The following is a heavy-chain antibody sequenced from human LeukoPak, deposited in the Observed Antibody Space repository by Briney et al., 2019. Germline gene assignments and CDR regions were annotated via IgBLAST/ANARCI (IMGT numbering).Heavy chain of an antibody. J-gene: IGHJ4*02. CDR2: IYHSGST. D-gene: IGHD6-13*01. CDR3: ASQQLVSGTIDY. V-gene: IGHV4-38-2*02. Sequence: KPSETLFLTCTVSGYSISSGYYWGWIRQPPGKGLEWIGSIYHSGSTYYNPSLKSRVTISVDTSKNQFSLKLSSVTAADTAVYYCASQQLVSGTIDYWGQGTLVTVSS. CDR1: GYSISSGYY.